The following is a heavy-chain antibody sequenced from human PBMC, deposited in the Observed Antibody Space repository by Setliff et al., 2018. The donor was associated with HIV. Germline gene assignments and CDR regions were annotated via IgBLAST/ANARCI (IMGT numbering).Heavy chain of an antibody. Sequence: SETLSLTCTVSGGSISSYYWSWSRQPPGKGLVGIGYIYYSGSTNYNPSLKSRVTISVDTSKNQFSLKLSSVTAADTAVYYCARGDGTKYYYYYYMDVWGKGTTVTVSS. J-gene: IGHJ6*03. D-gene: IGHD1-7*01. V-gene: IGHV4-59*01. CDR2: IYYSGST. CDR3: ARGDGTKYYYYYYMDV. CDR1: GGSISSYY.